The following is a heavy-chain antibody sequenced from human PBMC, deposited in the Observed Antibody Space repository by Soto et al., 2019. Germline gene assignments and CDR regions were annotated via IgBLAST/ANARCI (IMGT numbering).Heavy chain of an antibody. CDR1: GFTFSNYA. Sequence: EVQLLESGGGLVQPGGSLRVSCAASGFTFSNYAMSWVRQAPGKGLEWVSGISSVGDNTYYADSVKGRFTISRDNSKDTLYLQMNSMRAEDTAIYYCAKTVHATNYWGQGTLVAVSS. CDR3: AKTVHATNY. V-gene: IGHV3-23*01. CDR2: ISSVGDNT. J-gene: IGHJ4*02. D-gene: IGHD2-2*01.